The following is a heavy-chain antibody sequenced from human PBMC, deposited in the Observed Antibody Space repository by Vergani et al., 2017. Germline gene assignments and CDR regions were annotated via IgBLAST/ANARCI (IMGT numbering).Heavy chain of an antibody. CDR1: GGTFSSYA. CDR2: IIPIFGTA. Sequence: QVQLVQSGAEVKKPGSSVTVSCKASGGTFSSYAISWVRQAPGQGLEWMGGIIPIFGTANYAQKFQGRVTITADESTSTAYKELSSLSTADTAAYYCAIQLARGLRIACRPRWFDPWGQGTLVTVSS. J-gene: IGHJ5*02. D-gene: IGHD6-6*01. CDR3: AIQLARGLRIACRPRWFDP. V-gene: IGHV1-69*01.